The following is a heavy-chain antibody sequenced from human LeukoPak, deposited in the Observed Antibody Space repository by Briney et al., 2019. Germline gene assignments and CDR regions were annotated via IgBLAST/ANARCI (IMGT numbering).Heavy chain of an antibody. Sequence: SETLSLTCAVYGGSFSGYYWSWIRQPPGKGLEWNGEINHSGSTNYNPSLKSRVTISVDTPKNQFSLKLSSVTAADTAVYYCARGRGSGLARRRMVGPNYFDYWGQGTLVTVSS. J-gene: IGHJ4*02. D-gene: IGHD2-8*01. CDR2: INHSGST. CDR1: GGSFSGYY. CDR3: ARGRGSGLARRRMVGPNYFDY. V-gene: IGHV4-34*01.